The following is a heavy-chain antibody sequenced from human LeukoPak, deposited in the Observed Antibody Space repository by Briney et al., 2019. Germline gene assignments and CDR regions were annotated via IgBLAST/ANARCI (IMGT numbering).Heavy chain of an antibody. V-gene: IGHV3-21*01. Sequence: GGSLRLSCAASGFTFSSYSMNWVRQAPGKGLEWVSSISSSSSYIYYADSVKGRFTISRDNAKNSLYLQMNSLRAEDTAVYYCARVLNNISCLGYWGQGTLVTVSS. CDR1: GFTFSSYS. D-gene: IGHD6-13*01. J-gene: IGHJ4*02. CDR2: ISSSSSYI. CDR3: ARVLNNISCLGY.